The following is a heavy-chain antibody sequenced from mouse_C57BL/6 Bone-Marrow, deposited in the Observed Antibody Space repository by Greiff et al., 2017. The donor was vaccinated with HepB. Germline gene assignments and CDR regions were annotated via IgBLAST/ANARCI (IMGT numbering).Heavy chain of an antibody. CDR3: ARKIYYDYAYYAMDY. CDR2: IWTGGGT. V-gene: IGHV2-9-1*01. D-gene: IGHD2-4*01. J-gene: IGHJ4*01. CDR1: GFSLTSYA. Sequence: VQLQQSGPGLVAPSQSLSITCTVSGFSLTSYAISWVRQPPGKGLEWLGVIWTGGGTNYNSALKSRLSISKDNSKSQVFLKMNSLQTDDTARYYCARKIYYDYAYYAMDYWGQGTSVTVSS.